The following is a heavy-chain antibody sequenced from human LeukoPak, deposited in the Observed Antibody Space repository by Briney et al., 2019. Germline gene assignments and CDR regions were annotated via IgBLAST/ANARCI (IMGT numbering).Heavy chain of an antibody. V-gene: IGHV1-2*06. CDR3: ASRGYSYGYFDY. J-gene: IGHJ4*02. Sequence: ASVEVSCKASGYTFTGYYMHWVRQAPGQGLEWMGRINPNSGGTNYAQKFQGRVTMTRDTSISTAYMELSRLRSDDTAVYYCASRGYSYGYFDYWGQGTLVTVSS. D-gene: IGHD5-18*01. CDR1: GYTFTGYY. CDR2: INPNSGGT.